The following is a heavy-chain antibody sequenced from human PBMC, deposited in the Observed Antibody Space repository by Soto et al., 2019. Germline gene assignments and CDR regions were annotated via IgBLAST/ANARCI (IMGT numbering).Heavy chain of an antibody. CDR3: ARARKDYDSSGYYTYYFDY. CDR2: IWYDGSNK. CDR1: GFTFSSYG. J-gene: IGHJ4*02. V-gene: IGHV3-33*01. Sequence: PGGSLRLSCAASGFTFSSYGMHWVRQAPGKGLDWVAVIWYDGSNKYYADSVKGRFTISRDNSKNTLYLQMNSLRAEDTAVYYCARARKDYDSSGYYTYYFDYWGQGTLVTVSS. D-gene: IGHD3-22*01.